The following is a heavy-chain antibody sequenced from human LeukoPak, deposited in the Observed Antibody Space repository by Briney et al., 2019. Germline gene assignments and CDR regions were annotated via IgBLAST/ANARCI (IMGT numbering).Heavy chain of an antibody. D-gene: IGHD3-3*01. Sequence: SETLSLTCTVSGDSISSGSFCWSWIRQPAGKGLDWIGHIYTTGSTNYNPSLKSRVTISVDTSKNQFSLKLSSVTAADTAVYYCARSIGVGDWFDPWGQGTLVTVSS. CDR3: ARSIGVGDWFDP. V-gene: IGHV4-61*09. CDR2: IYTTGST. CDR1: GDSISSGSFC. J-gene: IGHJ5*02.